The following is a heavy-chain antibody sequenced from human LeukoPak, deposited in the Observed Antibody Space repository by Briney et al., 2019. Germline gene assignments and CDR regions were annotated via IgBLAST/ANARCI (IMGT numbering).Heavy chain of an antibody. CDR3: ARGGYYFYYGMDV. J-gene: IGHJ6*02. CDR1: GGSISSGGYY. CDR2: IYYSGTT. Sequence: SETLSLTCTVSGGSISSGGYYWSWIRQHPGTDLEWIGYIYYSGTTYYNPPLKSRVTISVDTSKNQFSLKLSSVTAADTAVYYCARGGYYFYYGMDVWGQGTTVTVSS. V-gene: IGHV4-31*03.